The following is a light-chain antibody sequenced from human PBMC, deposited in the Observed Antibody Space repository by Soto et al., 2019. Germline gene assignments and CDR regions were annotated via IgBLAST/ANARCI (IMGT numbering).Light chain of an antibody. CDR2: DAS. V-gene: IGKV3-11*01. CDR1: QSVSSY. Sequence: EIVMTQSPATLSVSPVESATLSCRASQSVSSYLAWYQQKPGQAPRLLIYDASNRATGIPARFSGSGSGTDFTLTISSLEPEDFAVYYCQQRSNWPPLTFGGGTKVDIK. CDR3: QQRSNWPPLT. J-gene: IGKJ4*01.